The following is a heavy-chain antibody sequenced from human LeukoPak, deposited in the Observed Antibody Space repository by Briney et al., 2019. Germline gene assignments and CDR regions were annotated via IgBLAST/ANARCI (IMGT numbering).Heavy chain of an antibody. Sequence: SETLSLTCAVYGGSFSGYYWSWIRQPPGKGLEWIGEINHSGSTNYNPSLKSRVTISVDTSKNQFSLKLSSVTAADTAVYYCARGRNYYGSGGYFRRNWFDPWGQGTLVTVSS. V-gene: IGHV4-34*01. J-gene: IGHJ5*02. CDR2: INHSGST. D-gene: IGHD3-10*01. CDR1: GGSFSGYY. CDR3: ARGRNYYGSGGYFRRNWFDP.